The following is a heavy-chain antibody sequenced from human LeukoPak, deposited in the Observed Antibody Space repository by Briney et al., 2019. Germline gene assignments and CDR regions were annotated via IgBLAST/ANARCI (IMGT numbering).Heavy chain of an antibody. Sequence: PSETLSLTCTVSGGSISSYYWSWIRQPPGKGLEWIGYIYYSGSTNYNPSLKSRVTISVDTSKNQFSLKLSSVTAADTAVYYCARCPSTMVRGVIRWFDPWAREPWSPSPQ. J-gene: IGHJ5*02. CDR1: GGSISSYY. V-gene: IGHV4-59*01. CDR2: IYYSGST. D-gene: IGHD3-10*01. CDR3: ARCPSTMVRGVIRWFDP.